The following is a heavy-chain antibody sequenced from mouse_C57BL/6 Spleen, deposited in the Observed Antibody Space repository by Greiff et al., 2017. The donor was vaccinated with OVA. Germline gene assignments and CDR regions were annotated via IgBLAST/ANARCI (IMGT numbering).Heavy chain of an antibody. J-gene: IGHJ3*01. CDR2: ISSGGDYI. CDR1: GFTFSSYA. Sequence: EVKLVESGEGLVKPGGSLKLSCAASGFTFSSYAMSWVRQTPEKRLEWVAYISSGGDYIYYADTVKGRFTISRDNARNTLYLQMSSLKSEDTAMYYCTRGSYGYDEFAYWGQGTLVTVSA. D-gene: IGHD2-2*01. CDR3: TRGSYGYDEFAY. V-gene: IGHV5-9-1*02.